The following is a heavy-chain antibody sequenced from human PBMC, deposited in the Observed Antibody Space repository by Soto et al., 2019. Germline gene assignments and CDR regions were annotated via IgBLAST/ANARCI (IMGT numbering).Heavy chain of an antibody. CDR1: GFTFSSYA. Sequence: EVQLLESGGGLVQPGGSLRLSCAASGFTFSSYAMSWVRQAPGKGLEWVSAISGSGGYTYYADSVKGRFTISRDNSKNPLYLQMNSLRAEDTAVYYCAKGLYYYESSAYMGYWGQGTLVTVSS. CDR3: AKGLYYYESSAYMGY. J-gene: IGHJ4*02. D-gene: IGHD3-22*01. CDR2: ISGSGGYT. V-gene: IGHV3-23*01.